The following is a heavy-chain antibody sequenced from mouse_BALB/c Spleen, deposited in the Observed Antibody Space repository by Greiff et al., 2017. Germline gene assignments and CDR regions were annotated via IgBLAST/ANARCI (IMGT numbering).Heavy chain of an antibody. CDR2: IYPSDSYT. CDR3: TRQISPYGNYEGMDY. CDR1: GYTFTSYW. Sequence: QVQLQQPGAELVRPGASVKLSCKASGYTFTSYWINWVKQRPGQGLEWIGNIYPSDSYTNYNQKFKDKATLTVDKSSSTAYMQLSSPTSEDSAVYYCTRQISPYGNYEGMDYWGQGTSVTVSS. V-gene: IGHV1-69*02. D-gene: IGHD2-1*01. J-gene: IGHJ4*01.